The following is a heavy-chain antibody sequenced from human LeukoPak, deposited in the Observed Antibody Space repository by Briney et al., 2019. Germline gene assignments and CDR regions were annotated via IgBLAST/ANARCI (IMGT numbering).Heavy chain of an antibody. Sequence: GGSLRLSCAASGFTFRSYGMYWVRQAPGKGLVWVALIWYDGSNKYYADSMKGRFTISRDNSKNTLYLQINSLSPEDTAVYYCATVRGNYGDSVWWYLDYWGRGTLVTVSS. V-gene: IGHV3-33*07. D-gene: IGHD4-17*01. J-gene: IGHJ2*01. CDR3: ATVRGNYGDSVWWYLDY. CDR2: IWYDGSNK. CDR1: GFTFRSYG.